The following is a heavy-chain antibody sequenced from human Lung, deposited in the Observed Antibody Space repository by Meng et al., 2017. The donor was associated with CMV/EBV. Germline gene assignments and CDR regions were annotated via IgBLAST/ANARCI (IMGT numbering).Heavy chain of an antibody. CDR2: INPGTKNR. J-gene: IGHJ3*01. V-gene: IGHV1-2*02. CDR1: GFSFSDSF. CDR3: ARVVGFCSGASCILDAYDV. Sequence: AXVXVSXXASGFSFSDSFVHWMRQAPGQGLEWMGWINPGTKNRDTAEKFHDRVTLTGDTTTGTAHMELRSLTSDDTAVYYCARVVGFCSGASCILDAYDVWGQGTXVTVSS. D-gene: IGHD2-15*01.